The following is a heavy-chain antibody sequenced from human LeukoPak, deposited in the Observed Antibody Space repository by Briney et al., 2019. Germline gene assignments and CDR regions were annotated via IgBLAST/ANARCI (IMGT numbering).Heavy chain of an antibody. CDR2: ISSGSSTI. CDR3: ASYYFYYMDV. Sequence: GGSLRLSCAASGFTFSDYYMSWIRQAPGKGLEWVSYISSGSSTIYYGDSVKGRFTISRDNARNSLYLQMNSLRAEDTAVYYCASYYFYYMDVWGKGTTVTVSS. V-gene: IGHV3-11*04. J-gene: IGHJ6*03. CDR1: GFTFSDYY.